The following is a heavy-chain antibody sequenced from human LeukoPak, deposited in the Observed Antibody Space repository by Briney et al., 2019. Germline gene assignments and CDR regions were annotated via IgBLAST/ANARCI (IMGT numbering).Heavy chain of an antibody. CDR3: ARTGEWLLYSGFDY. D-gene: IGHD3-3*01. V-gene: IGHV1-69*13. Sequence: ASVKVSCKASGGTFSSYAISWVRQAPGQGLEWMGGIIPIFGIANYAQKFQGRVTITADESTSTAYMELSSLRSEDTAVYYCARTGEWLLYSGFDYWGQGTLVTVSS. CDR1: GGTFSSYA. CDR2: IIPIFGIA. J-gene: IGHJ4*02.